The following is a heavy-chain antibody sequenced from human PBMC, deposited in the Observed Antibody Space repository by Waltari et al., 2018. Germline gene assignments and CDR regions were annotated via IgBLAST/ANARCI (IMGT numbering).Heavy chain of an antibody. D-gene: IGHD3-10*01. V-gene: IGHV3-23*04. J-gene: IGHJ3*02. CDR3: AKSGRSPWAFDI. CDR1: GFQFCSYG. CDR2: IGGSTGST. Sequence: EVQLVESGGGLVQPGGSLRLSCTASGFQFCSYGMTWVRQAPGKGLEWVSAIGGSTGSTNYADSVRGRFTISRDNSKNTLYLQMNSLRAEDTALYYCAKSGRSPWAFDIWGQGTMVTVSS.